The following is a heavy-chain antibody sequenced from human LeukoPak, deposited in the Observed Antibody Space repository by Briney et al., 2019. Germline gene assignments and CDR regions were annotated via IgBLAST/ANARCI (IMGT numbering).Heavy chain of an antibody. CDR3: AKHAGTTRQTKDY. J-gene: IGHJ4*02. V-gene: IGHV3-23*01. CDR2: ISASGGST. Sequence: PGGSLRLSCAVSGVIFNNYAMSWVRQAPGRGLEWASVISASGGSTYYADSVKGRFTISRDNSNNRLYLEMNSLRAEDTAVYYRAKHAGTTRQTKDYWGQGTLVTVSS. CDR1: GVIFNNYA. D-gene: IGHD1-1*01.